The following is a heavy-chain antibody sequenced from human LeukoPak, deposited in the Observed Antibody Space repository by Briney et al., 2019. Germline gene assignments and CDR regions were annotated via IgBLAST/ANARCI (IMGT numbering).Heavy chain of an antibody. Sequence: GGSLRLSCAASGVTFSASAIHWVRQAPGKGLEWVGRIRTKPNNYATTYAASGNGRFTIYRDDLRNTAYLQMNSLRTEDTAVYYCTSDSGYYYTRLDCWGQGTLVTVSS. CDR2: IRTKPNNYAT. J-gene: IGHJ4*02. CDR1: GVTFSASA. D-gene: IGHD3-10*01. V-gene: IGHV3-73*01. CDR3: TSDSGYYYTRLDC.